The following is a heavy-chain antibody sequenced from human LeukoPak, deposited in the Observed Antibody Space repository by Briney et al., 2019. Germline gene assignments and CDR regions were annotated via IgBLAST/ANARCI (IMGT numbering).Heavy chain of an antibody. CDR2: ISSSSTYV. D-gene: IGHD3-9*01. CDR3: ARGGFIPWYDILSGMDV. J-gene: IGHJ6*02. Sequence: PGGSLRLSCAASGFTFSSYSMSWVRQAPGKGLEWVSSISSSSTYVYYADSVKGRFTISRDNAKNSLYLQMNSLRAEDTAVYYCARGGFIPWYDILSGMDVWGQGTTVTVSS. V-gene: IGHV3-21*01. CDR1: GFTFSSYS.